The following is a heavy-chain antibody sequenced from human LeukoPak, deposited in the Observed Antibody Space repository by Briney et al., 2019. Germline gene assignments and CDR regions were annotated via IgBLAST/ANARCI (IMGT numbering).Heavy chain of an antibody. Sequence: ASVKVSCKASGYTFTGYYMHWVRQAPGQGLEWMGWINPNSGGTNYAQKFQGRVTMTRDTSISTAYMELSRLRSDDTAVYYCARDPDNVVVPDAITRRYKWFDPWGQGTLVTVSS. V-gene: IGHV1-2*02. D-gene: IGHD2-2*02. CDR3: ARDPDNVVVPDAITRRYKWFDP. CDR2: INPNSGGT. J-gene: IGHJ5*02. CDR1: GYTFTGYY.